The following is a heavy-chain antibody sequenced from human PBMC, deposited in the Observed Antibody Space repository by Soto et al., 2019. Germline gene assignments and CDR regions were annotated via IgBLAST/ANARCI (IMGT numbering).Heavy chain of an antibody. Sequence: GGSLRLSCAASGFTFSTNWMHWVRQAPGKGLVWVSRLNPDGSITQYADSVKGRFTISRDNARNTLYLHMNSLRADDTAVYYCAKDWDYYDSSGYECFDYWGQGTLVTVSS. J-gene: IGHJ4*02. CDR1: GFTFSTNW. CDR2: LNPDGSIT. D-gene: IGHD3-22*01. V-gene: IGHV3-74*03. CDR3: AKDWDYYDSSGYECFDY.